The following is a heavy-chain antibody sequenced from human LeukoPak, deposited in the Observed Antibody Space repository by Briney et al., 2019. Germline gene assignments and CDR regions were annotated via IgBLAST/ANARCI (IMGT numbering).Heavy chain of an antibody. J-gene: IGHJ4*02. V-gene: IGHV3-48*01. CDR2: ISSSSSTI. D-gene: IGHD1-26*01. CDR3: ARRYSGSRKEVDY. CDR1: GFTFDYYW. Sequence: GGSLRLSCAASGFTFDYYWMHWVRQAPGKGLEWVSYISSSSSTIYYADSVKGRFTISRDNAKNSLYLQMNSLRAEDTAVYYCARRYSGSRKEVDYWGQGTLVTVSS.